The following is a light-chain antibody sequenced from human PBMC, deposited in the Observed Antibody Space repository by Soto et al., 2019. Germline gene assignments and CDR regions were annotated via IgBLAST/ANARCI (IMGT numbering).Light chain of an antibody. Sequence: EIVLTQSPASLSSSPGERATISCRATETIRTFLNWYQQKAGQAPRLLIYDATNRDTGIPDRFSGSGSGTDFTLTISNLQPEDSAIYYCQQRSSSPLTFGGGTKVEIK. CDR2: DAT. J-gene: IGKJ4*01. V-gene: IGKV3-11*01. CDR1: ETIRTF. CDR3: QQRSSSPLT.